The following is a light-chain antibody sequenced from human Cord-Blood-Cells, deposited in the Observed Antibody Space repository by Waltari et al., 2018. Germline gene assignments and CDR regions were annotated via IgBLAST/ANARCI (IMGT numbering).Light chain of an antibody. V-gene: IGLV3-21*04. CDR3: QVWDSSSDRLYV. J-gene: IGLJ1*01. CDR1: NIGSKS. CDR2: YDS. Sequence: SYVLTQPPSVSVAPGKTARITCGGNNIGSKSVHWYQQKPGQAPVLVIYYDSDRPSGIPEQFSGSNSGNTATLTISRVEAGDEADYYCQVWDSSSDRLYVFGTGTKVTVL.